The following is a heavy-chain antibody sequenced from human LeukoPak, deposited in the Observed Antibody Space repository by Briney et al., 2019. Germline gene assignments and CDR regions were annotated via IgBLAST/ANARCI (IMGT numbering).Heavy chain of an antibody. Sequence: PSGTLSLTCAVYGGSFSGYYWSWIRQPPGKGLEWIGEINHSGSTNYNPSLKSRVTISVDTSKNQFSLKLSSVTAADTAVYYCARGRRSSGWYDSWFDPWGQGTLVTVSS. J-gene: IGHJ5*02. CDR1: GGSFSGYY. CDR3: ARGRRSSGWYDSWFDP. CDR2: INHSGST. D-gene: IGHD6-19*01. V-gene: IGHV4-34*01.